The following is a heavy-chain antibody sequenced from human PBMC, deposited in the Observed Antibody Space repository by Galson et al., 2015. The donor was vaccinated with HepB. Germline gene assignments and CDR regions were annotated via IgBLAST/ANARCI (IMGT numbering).Heavy chain of an antibody. J-gene: IGHJ4*02. CDR2: INHSGNP. CDR1: GESFSGYF. D-gene: IGHD3-10*02. V-gene: IGHV4-34*01. Sequence: SETLSLTCEVNGESFSGYFWTWIRRPPGKGLEWIGQINHSGNPTYKPSLQRRATLSVDTSRNQFSLRLTSETAADTAMYYCARVKSKGGAGIMFPFYLGIWSQGALVSVYS. CDR3: ARVKSKGGAGIMFPFYLGI.